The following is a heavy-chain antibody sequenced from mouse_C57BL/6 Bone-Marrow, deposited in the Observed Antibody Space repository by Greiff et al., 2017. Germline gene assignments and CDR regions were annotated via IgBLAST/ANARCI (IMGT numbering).Heavy chain of an antibody. CDR3: ATLYAMDY. J-gene: IGHJ4*01. Sequence: QVQLQQPGAELVRPGSSVKLSCKASGYTFTSYWMDWVKQRPGQGLEWIGNIYPSDSETHYNQKFKDKATLTVDKSSSTAYKQLSSLTSEDSAVYYCATLYAMDYWGQGTSVTVSS. V-gene: IGHV1-61*01. CDR1: GYTFTSYW. CDR2: IYPSDSET.